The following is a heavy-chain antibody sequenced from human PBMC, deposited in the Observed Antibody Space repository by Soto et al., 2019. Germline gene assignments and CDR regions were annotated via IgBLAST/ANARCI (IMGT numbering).Heavy chain of an antibody. Sequence: VQLVESGGGVVQPGRSLRLSCAASGFTFSDYAMHWVRQAPGKGLEWVAVVSHDGRNTHYADSVKGRFTISRDSSKNTVSLEMTSVGAGDKAGYYVSKAGWEWMVKSDFNCWGDGALVTVSS. CDR2: VSHDGRNT. D-gene: IGHD6-19*01. V-gene: IGHV3-30*03. CDR3: SKAGWEWMVKSDFNC. CDR1: GFTFSDYA. J-gene: IGHJ4*01.